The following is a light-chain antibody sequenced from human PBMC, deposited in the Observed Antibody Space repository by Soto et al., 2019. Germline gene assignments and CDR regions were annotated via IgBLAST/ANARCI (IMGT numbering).Light chain of an antibody. J-gene: IGLJ2*01. V-gene: IGLV4-69*01. CDR2: LNSDGSH. CDR3: QTWGTGIQGV. CDR1: SGHSSYA. Sequence: QAVVTQAPSASAPLGASVKLTCTLSSGHSSYAIAWHQQQPEKGPRYLMKLNSDGSHTKGDGITDRFSGSSSGAERYLTISSLQSEDEADYYCQTWGTGIQGVFGGGTKLTVL.